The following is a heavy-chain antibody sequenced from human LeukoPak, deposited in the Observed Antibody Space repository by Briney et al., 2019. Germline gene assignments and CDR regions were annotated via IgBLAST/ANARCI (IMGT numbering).Heavy chain of an antibody. J-gene: IGHJ6*02. D-gene: IGHD3-10*01. CDR3: ARDRKIDGSGGLYYYYGMDV. Sequence: ASVKVSCKASGYTFTSYYMHWVRQAPGQGLEWMGIINPSGGSTSYAQKFQGRVTMTRDTSTSTVYMELSSLRSEDTAVYYCARDRKIDGSGGLYYYYGMDVWGQGTTVTVSS. CDR2: INPSGGST. CDR1: GYTFTSYY. V-gene: IGHV1-46*01.